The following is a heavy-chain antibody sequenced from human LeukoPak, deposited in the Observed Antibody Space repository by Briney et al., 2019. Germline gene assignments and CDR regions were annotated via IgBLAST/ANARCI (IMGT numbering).Heavy chain of an antibody. D-gene: IGHD6-19*01. J-gene: IGHJ4*02. CDR2: INAGNGNT. CDR3: ARDVAVGLDY. CDR1: GYTFTIYA. V-gene: IGHV1-3*01. Sequence: VASVTVSFKASGYTFTIYAMHWVRQAPGQRLEWMGWINAGNGNTKYSQKFQGRVTITRDTSANTAYMELSSLRSEDTAVYYCARDVAVGLDYWGQGTLVTVSS.